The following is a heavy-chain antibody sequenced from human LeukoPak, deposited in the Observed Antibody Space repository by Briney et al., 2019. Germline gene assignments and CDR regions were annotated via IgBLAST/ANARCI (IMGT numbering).Heavy chain of an antibody. D-gene: IGHD2-21*02. V-gene: IGHV1-46*01. CDR3: ARACGGDCYAGGAFDI. CDR2: INPSGGST. J-gene: IGHJ3*02. CDR1: GYTFTSYY. Sequence: ASVKVSCKASGYTFTSYYMHWVRQAPGQGLEWMGIINPSGGSTSYAQKFQGRVTMTRDTSTSTVDMELSSLRSEDTAVYYCARACGGDCYAGGAFDIWGQGTMVTVSS.